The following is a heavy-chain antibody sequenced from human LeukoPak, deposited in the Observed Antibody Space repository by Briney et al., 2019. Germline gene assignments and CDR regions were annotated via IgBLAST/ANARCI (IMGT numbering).Heavy chain of an antibody. CDR1: GYSFTSYW. CDR2: IYTGDSDT. V-gene: IGHV5-51*01. J-gene: IGHJ3*02. D-gene: IGHD1-20*01. Sequence: GESLNISGKGSGYSFTSYWIGGARKMPGKGLGWMGIIYTGDSDTRKSPSFQGKVTISAAKSISTAYLQWKSLNASDTAMYYCARRYNWNGRDDFDIWGQGTMVTVSS. CDR3: ARRYNWNGRDDFDI.